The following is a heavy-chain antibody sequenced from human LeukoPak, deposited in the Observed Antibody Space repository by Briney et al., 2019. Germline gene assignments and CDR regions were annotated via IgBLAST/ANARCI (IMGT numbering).Heavy chain of an antibody. D-gene: IGHD3-9*01. Sequence: SETLSLTCTVSGGSISSYYWSWIRQPSGKGLEWIGYIYYSGSTKYNPSFKSRVTISVDTSKNQFSLKLISVTAADTAVYYCATVVRDDILTGYYIDHWGQGTLVTASS. J-gene: IGHJ4*02. V-gene: IGHV4-59*01. CDR3: ATVVRDDILTGYYIDH. CDR2: IYYSGST. CDR1: GGSISSYY.